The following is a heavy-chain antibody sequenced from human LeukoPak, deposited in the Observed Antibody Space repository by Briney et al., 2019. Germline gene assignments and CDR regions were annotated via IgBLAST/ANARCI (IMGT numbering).Heavy chain of an antibody. V-gene: IGHV4-31*03. CDR3: ARWGEDIKDAFDI. Sequence: SEPRSLTCSVVGGSIGSSSSYWNWLRQHPIKAPEWIGYIHNTGSTYYNPSLKSRLTISIDTSKSKFSLELSSVTAADTAVYFCARWGEDIKDAFDIWGQGTVVTVSS. D-gene: IGHD3-10*01. CDR2: IHNTGST. CDR1: GGSIGSSSSY. J-gene: IGHJ3*02.